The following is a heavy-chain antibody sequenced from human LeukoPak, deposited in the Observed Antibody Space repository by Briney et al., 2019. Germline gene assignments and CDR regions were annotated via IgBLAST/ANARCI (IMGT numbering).Heavy chain of an antibody. D-gene: IGHD2-2*01. J-gene: IGHJ4*02. V-gene: IGHV3-48*04. Sequence: GGSLRLSCAASGFTFSSYAMSWVRQAPGKGLEWVSYISSSSSTIYYADSVKGRFTISRDNAKNSLYLQMNSLRAEDTAVYYCASLEPPEDIVVVPAAMKDYWGQGTLVTVSS. CDR2: ISSSSSTI. CDR3: ASLEPPEDIVVVPAAMKDY. CDR1: GFTFSSYA.